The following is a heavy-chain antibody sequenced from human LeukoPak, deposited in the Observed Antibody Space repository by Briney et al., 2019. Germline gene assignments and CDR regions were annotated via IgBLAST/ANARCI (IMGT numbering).Heavy chain of an antibody. CDR1: GGSISSGDYY. Sequence: SETLSLTCTVSGGSISSGDYYWSWIRQPPGKGLEWIGYIYYSGSTYYNPSLKSRVTISVDTSKNQFSLKLSSVTAADTAVYYCARQSSSIEALDAFDIWGQGTMVTVSS. V-gene: IGHV4-30-4*08. D-gene: IGHD6-6*01. CDR3: ARQSSSIEALDAFDI. J-gene: IGHJ3*02. CDR2: IYYSGST.